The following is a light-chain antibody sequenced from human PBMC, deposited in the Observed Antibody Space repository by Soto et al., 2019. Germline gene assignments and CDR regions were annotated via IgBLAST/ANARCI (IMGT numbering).Light chain of an antibody. CDR2: DTS. CDR3: LLSYSGARGV. V-gene: IGLV7-46*01. J-gene: IGLJ2*01. Sequence: QAVVTQEPSLTVSPGGTVTLTCGSSTGAVTSGHYPYWFQQKPGQAPRTLIYDTSSKHSWTPARFSGSLLGGKAALTVSGAQPEDEAEYYCLLSYSGARGVFGGGTKLTVL. CDR1: TGAVTSGHY.